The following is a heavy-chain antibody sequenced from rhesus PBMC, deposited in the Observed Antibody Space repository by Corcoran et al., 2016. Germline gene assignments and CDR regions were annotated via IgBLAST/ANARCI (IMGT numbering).Heavy chain of an antibody. CDR2: INGNCCTT. CDR1: GASISSYS. Sequence: QVQLQESGPGLVKSSETLSLTCAVSGASISSYSWGWIRQPPGKGLEWIGEINGNCCTTYYNASLKSLVTISKDASKNQFSLKLTSVTAADTAVYFCIRPPNFKIADYWGQGVLVTVSS. D-gene: IGHD1-44*01. J-gene: IGHJ4*01. CDR3: IRPPNFKIADY. V-gene: IGHV4-80*01.